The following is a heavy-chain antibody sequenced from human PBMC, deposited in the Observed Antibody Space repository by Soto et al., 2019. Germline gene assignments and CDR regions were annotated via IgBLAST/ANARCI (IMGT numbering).Heavy chain of an antibody. D-gene: IGHD6-13*01. CDR1: GYNFAGYW. CDR2: IYPDNSDT. Sequence: GESLKISCQGSGYNFAGYWIAWVRQMPGKGLEWMGIIYPDNSDTRYSRSFQGQVTISADKSISTAYLQWSSLKASDTAVYYCARQGATAATLHLIWSDPWGQGSLVTVSS. J-gene: IGHJ5*02. CDR3: ARQGATAATLHLIWSDP. V-gene: IGHV5-51*01.